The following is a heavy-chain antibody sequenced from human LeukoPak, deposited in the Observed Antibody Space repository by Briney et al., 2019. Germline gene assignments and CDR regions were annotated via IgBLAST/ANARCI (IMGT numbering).Heavy chain of an antibody. CDR2: ISSSSSYI. J-gene: IGHJ4*02. V-gene: IGHV3-21*01. CDR3: ATEIVLLWFGEQLGVDY. Sequence: PGGSLRLSCAASGFTVSSNYMSWVRQAPGKGLEWVSSISSSSSYIYYADSVKGRFTISRDNAKNSLYLQMNSLRAEDTAVYYCATEIVLLWFGEQLGVDYWGQGTLVTVSS. D-gene: IGHD3-10*01. CDR1: GFTVSSNY.